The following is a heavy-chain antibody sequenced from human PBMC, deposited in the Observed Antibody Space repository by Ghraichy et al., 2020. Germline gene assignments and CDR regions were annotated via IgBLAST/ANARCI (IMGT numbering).Heavy chain of an antibody. CDR2: IYYSGTT. V-gene: IGHV4-59*12. CDR3: ARGWILSTYYYGMDV. J-gene: IGHJ6*02. Sequence: SETLSLTCTVSGGAIANYFWSWIRQAPGKGLEWIGYIYYSGTTEYNPSLKSRVTISIGTSNTQFSLEVSSLTAADTAVYYCARGWILSTYYYGMDVWGQGPTVPVSS. CDR1: GGAIANYF. D-gene: IGHD1-1*01.